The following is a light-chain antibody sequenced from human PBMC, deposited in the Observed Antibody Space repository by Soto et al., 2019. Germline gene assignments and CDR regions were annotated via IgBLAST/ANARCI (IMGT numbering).Light chain of an antibody. V-gene: IGLV2-14*01. J-gene: IGLJ2*01. CDR3: SSYTSSSTVV. Sequence: QSALTQPASVSGSPGQSITISCTGTSSDVGGYNYVSWYQQHPGKAPKLMIYDVTNRPAGVSNRFSGSKSGNTASLTISGLPAEDEDDYYCSSYTSSSTVVFGGGTQLTVL. CDR2: DVT. CDR1: SSDVGGYNY.